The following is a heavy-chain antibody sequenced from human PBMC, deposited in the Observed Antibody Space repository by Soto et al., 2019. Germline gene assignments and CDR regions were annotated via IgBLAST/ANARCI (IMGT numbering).Heavy chain of an antibody. V-gene: IGHV3-33*01. CDR1: GFAFSGYA. J-gene: IGHJ4*02. CDR2: IWYDGSDK. Sequence: QVQLVESGGGVVQPGGSLRLSCAASGFAFSGYAMHWVRQAPGKGLEWVAVIWYDGSDKYYVDSVKGRFTISRDNSKNTLYLQMNSLRAEDTAVYYCARDRKIRYFDYWGQGPPVTVSS. D-gene: IGHD3-9*01. CDR3: ARDRKIRYFDY.